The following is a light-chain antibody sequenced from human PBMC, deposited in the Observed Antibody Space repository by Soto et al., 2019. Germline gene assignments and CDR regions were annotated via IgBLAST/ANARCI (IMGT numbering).Light chain of an antibody. V-gene: IGLV2-11*01. CDR2: DVS. CDR1: SSDVGGYSY. CDR3: CSYAGTFTYV. Sequence: QSVLTQPRSVSGSPGQSVTISCTGTSSDVGGYSYVSWYQQHPDKAPKVMIHDVSKRPSGVPDRFSGSKSGNTASLTISGLQAEDEADYYCCSYAGTFTYVFGTGTSSPS. J-gene: IGLJ1*01.